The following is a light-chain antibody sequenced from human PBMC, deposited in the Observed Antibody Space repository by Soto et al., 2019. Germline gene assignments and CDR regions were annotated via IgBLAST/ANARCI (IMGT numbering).Light chain of an antibody. J-gene: IGLJ2*01. CDR1: SSDVGGYNY. Sequence: QSALTQPASVSGSPGQSITISCTGTSSDVGGYNYVSWYQQHPGKAPKLMIYDVSNRPSGVSNRFSGSKSANTASLTISGLQDEDEAHYYCSSYTGSSTYVVFGGGTKLTVL. CDR3: SSYTGSSTYVV. CDR2: DVS. V-gene: IGLV2-14*01.